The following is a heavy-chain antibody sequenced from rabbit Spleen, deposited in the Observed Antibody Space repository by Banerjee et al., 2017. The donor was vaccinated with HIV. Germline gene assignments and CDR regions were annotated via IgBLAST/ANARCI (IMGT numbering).Heavy chain of an antibody. J-gene: IGHJ4*01. CDR2: IDPVFGIT. D-gene: IGHD8-1*01. CDR3: ARDGTGGSYFAL. Sequence: QLKESGGGLVQPGGSLKLSCKASGFTLSSYYMNWVRQAPGKGLEWIGYIDPVFGITYYVNWVNGRFSISRENAQNTVFLQMTSLTAADTATYFCARDGTGGSYFALWGPGTLVTVS. CDR1: GFTLSSYY. V-gene: IGHV1S7*01.